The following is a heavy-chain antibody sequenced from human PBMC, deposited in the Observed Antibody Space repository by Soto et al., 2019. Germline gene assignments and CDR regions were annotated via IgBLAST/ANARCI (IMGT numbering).Heavy chain of an antibody. CDR2: INPNSGNI. V-gene: IGHV1-8*01. J-gene: IGHJ4*02. Sequence: ASVKVSCKASGDTLTTYYINWVRQATGHGLEWMGWINPNSGNIGYAQRFQGRVTMTRDTAIRTAYMEVSSLRSDDTAVYYCARGRASGSYYLLDYWGQGTLVTVS. D-gene: IGHD3-10*01. CDR3: ARGRASGSYYLLDY. CDR1: GDTLTTYY.